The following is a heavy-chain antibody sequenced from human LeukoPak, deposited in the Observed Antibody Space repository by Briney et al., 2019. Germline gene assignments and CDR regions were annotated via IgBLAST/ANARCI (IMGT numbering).Heavy chain of an antibody. CDR3: ARGRLGGSGSYYNVLDY. CDR2: ISYSGST. D-gene: IGHD3-10*01. J-gene: IGHJ4*02. V-gene: IGHV4-59*01. CDR1: GGSFSGYY. Sequence: SETLSLTCAVYGGSFSGYYWSRIRQPPGKGLEWIGYISYSGSTNYNPSLKRRVTISVDTSRNQFSLKLSPVTAADTAVYYCARGRLGGSGSYYNVLDYWGQGTLVTVSS.